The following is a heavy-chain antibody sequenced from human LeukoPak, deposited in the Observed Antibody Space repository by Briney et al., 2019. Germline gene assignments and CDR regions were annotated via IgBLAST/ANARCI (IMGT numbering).Heavy chain of an antibody. CDR2: IYYSGST. CDR3: ARVFESRVDY. V-gene: IGHV4-59*01. CDR1: GGSISSYY. D-gene: IGHD5-24*01. Sequence: SETLSLTCTVSGGSISSYYWSWIRQPPGKGLEWIGYIYYSGSTNCNPSLKSRVTISVDTSKNQFSLKLSSVTAADTAVYYCARVFESRVDYWGQGTLVTVSS. J-gene: IGHJ4*02.